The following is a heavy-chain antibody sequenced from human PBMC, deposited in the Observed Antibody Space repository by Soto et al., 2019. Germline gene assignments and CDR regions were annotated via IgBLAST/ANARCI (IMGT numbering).Heavy chain of an antibody. V-gene: IGHV4-34*01. CDR3: ARGPKVGI. CDR2: INHSGSI. Sequence: SETLSLTCAVYGGSFSGYYWSWIRQPPGKGLEWIGEINHSGSINYNPSLKSRVTISVDTSKNQFSLKLSSVTAADTAVYYCARGPKVGIWGQGTMVTVSS. CDR1: GGSFSGYY. J-gene: IGHJ3*02. D-gene: IGHD1-26*01.